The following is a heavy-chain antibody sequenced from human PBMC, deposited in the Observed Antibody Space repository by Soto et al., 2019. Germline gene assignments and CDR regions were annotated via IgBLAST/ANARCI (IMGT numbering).Heavy chain of an antibody. Sequence: GGSLRLSCAASGFAFSTYAMNWVRQAPGKGLEWVSGIVDSGGRAFYADSVQGRFTISRDNAKNSLYLQMNSLRAEDTALYYCAKDFGHSGYDSYFDYWGQGTLVTVSS. V-gene: IGHV3-23*01. CDR2: IVDSGGRA. CDR3: AKDFGHSGYDSYFDY. CDR1: GFAFSTYA. J-gene: IGHJ4*02. D-gene: IGHD5-12*01.